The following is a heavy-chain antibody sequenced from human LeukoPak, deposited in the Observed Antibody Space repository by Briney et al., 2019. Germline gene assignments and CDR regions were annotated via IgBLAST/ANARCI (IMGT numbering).Heavy chain of an antibody. J-gene: IGHJ4*02. D-gene: IGHD6-13*01. CDR2: VANDGRDK. CDR3: AKDFNVAAAGYYFDY. CDR1: GFTFSNYG. V-gene: IGHV3-30*18. Sequence: QPGGSLRLSCAASGFTFSNYGMHWVRQAPGKGLEWVAVVANDGRDKRYADSVKGRFTISRDNSKNTVYLQMNSLRAEDTAVYYCAKDFNVAAAGYYFDYWGQGTLVTVSS.